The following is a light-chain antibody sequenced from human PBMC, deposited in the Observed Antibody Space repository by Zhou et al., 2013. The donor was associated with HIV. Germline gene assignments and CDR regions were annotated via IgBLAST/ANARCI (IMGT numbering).Light chain of an antibody. CDR1: QSISSW. CDR3: QQSYSTPPT. J-gene: IGKJ1*01. Sequence: DIQMTQSPSTLSASVGDRVTITCRASQSISSWLAWYQQKPGKAPKLLIYKASSLETGVPSRFSGSGSGTDFTLTISSLQPEDFATYYCQQSYSTPPTFGQGTKVEIK. CDR2: KAS. V-gene: IGKV1-5*03.